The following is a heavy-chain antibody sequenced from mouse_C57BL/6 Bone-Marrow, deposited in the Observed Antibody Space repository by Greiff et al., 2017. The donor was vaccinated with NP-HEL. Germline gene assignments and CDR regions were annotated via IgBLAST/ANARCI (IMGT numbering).Heavy chain of an antibody. CDR1: GYTFTNYW. D-gene: IGHD1-1*02. V-gene: IGHV1-63*01. Sequence: VQLVESGAELVRPGTSVKMSCKASGYTFTNYWIGWAKQRPGHGLEWIGDIYPGGGYTNYNEKFKGKATLTADKSSSTAYMQFSSLTSEDSAIYYCARRGLSFYFDYWGQGTTLTVSS. J-gene: IGHJ2*01. CDR2: IYPGGGYT. CDR3: ARRGLSFYFDY.